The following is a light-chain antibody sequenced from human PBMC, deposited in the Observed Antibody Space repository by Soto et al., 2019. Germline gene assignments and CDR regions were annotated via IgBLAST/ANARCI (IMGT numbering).Light chain of an antibody. V-gene: IGLV2-14*01. CDR2: EVS. Sequence: QSALTQPASVSGSPGQSITISCTGTSSDVGGYNFVSWYQQHPGNAPKLMSYEVSNRPSGVSDRFSGSKSGNTASLTISGLQAEDEADYYCSSFTTSNTWMFGGGTKVTVL. J-gene: IGLJ3*02. CDR1: SSDVGGYNF. CDR3: SSFTTSNTWM.